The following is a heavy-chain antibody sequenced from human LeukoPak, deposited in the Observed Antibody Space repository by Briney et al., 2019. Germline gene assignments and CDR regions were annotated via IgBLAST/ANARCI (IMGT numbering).Heavy chain of an antibody. CDR1: GFTFSSYA. V-gene: IGHV3-23*01. Sequence: GGSLRLSCAGSGFTFSSYAMSWVRQAPGKGPEWVSGISGSGGSTYYADSVKGRFTISRDNSKNTLYLQMNRLRAEDTAVYYYAKELTPRDYWGQGTLVTVSS. J-gene: IGHJ4*02. CDR2: ISGSGGST. CDR3: AKELTPRDY.